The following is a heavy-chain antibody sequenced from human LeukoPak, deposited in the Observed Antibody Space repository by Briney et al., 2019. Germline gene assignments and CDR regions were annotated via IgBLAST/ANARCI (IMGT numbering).Heavy chain of an antibody. CDR2: IKEDGSEK. CDR1: GFTFSIHW. J-gene: IGHJ3*01. CDR3: VRDQGYCTSASCRGDAFDV. V-gene: IGHV3-7*01. D-gene: IGHD2-2*01. Sequence: PGGSLRLSCAASGFTFSIHWMSWVRQAPGKGLEWVAKIKEDGSEKYYVDSVKGRFTISRDNAKNSLSLQMHSLRDEDTAVYYCVRDQGYCTSASCRGDAFDVWGQGSMVSVSS.